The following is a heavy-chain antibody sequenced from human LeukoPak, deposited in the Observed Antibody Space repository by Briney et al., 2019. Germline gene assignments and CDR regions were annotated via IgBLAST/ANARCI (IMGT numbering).Heavy chain of an antibody. Sequence: SETLSLTCAVYGGSFSGYYWSWIRQPPGKGLEWIGEINHSGSTNYNPSLKSRVTISVDTSKNQFSLKLSSVTAGDTAVYYCARVRYSSSWYSYWGQGTLVTVSS. V-gene: IGHV4-34*01. CDR3: ARVRYSSSWYSY. CDR2: INHSGST. D-gene: IGHD6-13*01. CDR1: GGSFSGYY. J-gene: IGHJ4*02.